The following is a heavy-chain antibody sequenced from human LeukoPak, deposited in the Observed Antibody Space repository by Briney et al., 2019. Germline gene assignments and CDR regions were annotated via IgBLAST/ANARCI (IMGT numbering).Heavy chain of an antibody. V-gene: IGHV3-30*02. Sequence: QSGGSLRLSCAASGFTFSNYGMHWVRQAPGKGLEWVALILYDGSTKFYADSVKGRFTISRDNSKNTVSLEMNSLRTEDTAVYYCAKRDLTTEFDYWGQGILVTVSS. CDR3: AKRDLTTEFDY. CDR1: GFTFSNYG. J-gene: IGHJ4*02. CDR2: ILYDGSTK. D-gene: IGHD4-17*01.